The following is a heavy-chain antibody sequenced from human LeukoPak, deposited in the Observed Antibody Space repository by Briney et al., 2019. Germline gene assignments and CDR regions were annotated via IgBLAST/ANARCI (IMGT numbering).Heavy chain of an antibody. J-gene: IGHJ4*02. Sequence: KSSETLSLTCTVSGGSISSYYWSWIRQPPGKGLEWIGYIYYSGSTNYNPSLKSRITISVDTSKNQFSLKLSSVTAADTAVYYCARDFTSPPTVAVALMIFDYWGQGTLVTVSS. V-gene: IGHV4-59*01. CDR2: IYYSGST. CDR3: ARDFTSPPTVAVALMIFDY. CDR1: GGSISSYY. D-gene: IGHD6-19*01.